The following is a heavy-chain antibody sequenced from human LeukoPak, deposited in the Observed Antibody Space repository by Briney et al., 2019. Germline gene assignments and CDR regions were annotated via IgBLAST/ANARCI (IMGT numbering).Heavy chain of an antibody. CDR3: ARDKDVYFDY. V-gene: IGHV3-21*01. J-gene: IGHJ4*02. Sequence: GGSLRLSCVGTGFAFSTYRMNWVRQAPGKGLEWVSSISSSSSYIYYADSVKGRITISRDNAKNSLYLQMNSLGVEDTAAYYCARDKDVYFDYWGQGTLVTVSS. CDR1: GFAFSTYR. CDR2: ISSSSSYI.